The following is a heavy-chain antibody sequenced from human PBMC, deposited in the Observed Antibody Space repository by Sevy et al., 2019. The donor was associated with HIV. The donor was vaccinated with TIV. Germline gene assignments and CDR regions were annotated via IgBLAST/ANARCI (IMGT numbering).Heavy chain of an antibody. D-gene: IGHD2-21*01. V-gene: IGHV4-59*01. J-gene: IGHJ3*02. CDR2: IYYSGST. CDR1: GGSISSYY. CDR3: ARRDCGGGDCYSDAFDI. Sequence: SETLSLTCTVSGGSISSYYWSWIRQPPGKGLEWIGYIYYSGSTNYNPSLKSRVTISVDTSKYQFSLKLSSVTAADTAVYYCARRDCGGGDCYSDAFDIWGQGTMVTVSS.